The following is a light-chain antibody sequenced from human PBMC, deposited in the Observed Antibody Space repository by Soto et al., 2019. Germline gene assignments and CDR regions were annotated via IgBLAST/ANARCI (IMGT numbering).Light chain of an antibody. CDR3: QQYGSAPWT. Sequence: EIVLTQSPGTLSLSPGERATLSCRASQSVSSSYLAWYQQKPGQAPRLLIYGASSRATGIPHRFSGSGSGTDFTLTISRLEPEDVAVYYCQQYGSAPWTFGQGTKVEIK. V-gene: IGKV3-20*01. CDR1: QSVSSSY. CDR2: GAS. J-gene: IGKJ1*01.